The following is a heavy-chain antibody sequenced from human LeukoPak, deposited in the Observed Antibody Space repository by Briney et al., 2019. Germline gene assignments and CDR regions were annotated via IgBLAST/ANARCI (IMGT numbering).Heavy chain of an antibody. Sequence: GGSLRLSCAAPGFTFSDYWMGWVRQAPGKGLEWVANIKADGYDKYYVDSLKGRFTISRDNAENSLYLQMDTLRPEDTAVYYCARALYNHGWYPDYFDYWGQGTLVTVSS. CDR1: GFTFSDYW. J-gene: IGHJ4*02. CDR3: ARALYNHGWYPDYFDY. D-gene: IGHD6-19*01. CDR2: IKADGYDK. V-gene: IGHV3-7*01.